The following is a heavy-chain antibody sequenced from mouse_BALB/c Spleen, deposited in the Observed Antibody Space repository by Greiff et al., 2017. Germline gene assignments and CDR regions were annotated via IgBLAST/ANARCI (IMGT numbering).Heavy chain of an antibody. D-gene: IGHD2-1*01. CDR2: ISSGGSYT. CDR1: GFTFSSYT. J-gene: IGHJ4*01. V-gene: IGHV5-6-4*01. CDR3: TRDRGIYYGNYGAMDY. Sequence: EVKLQESGGGLVQPGGSRKLSCAASGFTFSSYTMSWVRQTPEKRLEWVATISSGGSYTYYPDSVKGRFTISRDNAKNTLYLQMSSLKSEDTAMYYCTRDRGIYYGNYGAMDYWGQGTSVTVSS.